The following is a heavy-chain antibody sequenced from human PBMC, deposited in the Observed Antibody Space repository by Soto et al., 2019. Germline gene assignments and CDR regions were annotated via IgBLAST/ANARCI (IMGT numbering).Heavy chain of an antibody. CDR3: ARGTPVLRYFDWSAGFDI. D-gene: IGHD3-9*01. CDR1: GGSISSYY. Sequence: TLSLTCTVSGGSISSYYWSWIRQPPGKGLEWIGYIYYSGSTNYNPSLKSRVTISVDTSKNQFSLKLSSVTAADTAVYYCARGTPVLRYFDWSAGFDIWGQGTMVT. J-gene: IGHJ3*02. V-gene: IGHV4-59*01. CDR2: IYYSGST.